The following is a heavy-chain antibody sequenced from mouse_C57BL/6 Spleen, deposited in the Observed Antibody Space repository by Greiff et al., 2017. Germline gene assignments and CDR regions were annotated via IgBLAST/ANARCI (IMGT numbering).Heavy chain of an antibody. D-gene: IGHD1-1*01. CDR3: ARSGDYGSSYDY. V-gene: IGHV1-80*01. CDR2: IYPGDGDT. J-gene: IGHJ2*01. CDR1: GYAFSSYW. Sequence: VQLQQSGAELVKPGASVKISCKASGYAFSSYWMNWVKQRPGKGLEWIGQIYPGDGDTNYNGKFKGKATLTADKSASPAYMQLSSLTSEDSAVYFCARSGDYGSSYDYWGQGTTLTVSS.